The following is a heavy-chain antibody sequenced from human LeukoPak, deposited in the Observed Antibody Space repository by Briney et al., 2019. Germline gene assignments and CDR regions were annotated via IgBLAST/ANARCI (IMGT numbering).Heavy chain of an antibody. D-gene: IGHD1-26*01. CDR1: GFTFSNYP. V-gene: IGHV3-48*04. Sequence: TGGSLRLSCAASGFTFSNYPMNWVRQAPGKGLEWVSYIGSGGSPIYYADSVRGRFSISRDNAKSSLYLQMNSLRAEDTAVYFCAREIIGGASFLDYWGQGTLVTVSS. CDR3: AREIIGGASFLDY. CDR2: IGSGGSPI. J-gene: IGHJ4*02.